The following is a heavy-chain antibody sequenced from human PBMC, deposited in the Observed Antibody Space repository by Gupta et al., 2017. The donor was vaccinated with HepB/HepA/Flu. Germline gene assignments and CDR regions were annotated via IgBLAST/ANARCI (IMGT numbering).Heavy chain of an antibody. J-gene: IGHJ4*02. CDR1: GYTFTSYG. CDR3: ARVTYGSGSYNPNIYFDY. CDR2: ISAYNGNT. V-gene: IGHV1-18*01. D-gene: IGHD3-10*01. Sequence: QVQLVQSGAEVKKPGASVKLSCKASGYTFTSYGISWVRQAPGQGLEWMGWISAYNGNTNYAQKLQGRVTMTTDTSTSTAYMELRSLRSDDTAVYYCARVTYGSGSYNPNIYFDYWGQGTLVTVSS.